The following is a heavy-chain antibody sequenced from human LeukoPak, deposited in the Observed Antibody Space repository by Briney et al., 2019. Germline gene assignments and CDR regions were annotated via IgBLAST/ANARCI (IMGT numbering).Heavy chain of an antibody. CDR1: GGSISSGDYY. V-gene: IGHV4-39*07. CDR3: ARVRIAAADY. CDR2: IYYSGST. D-gene: IGHD6-13*01. Sequence: PSETLSLTCTVSGGSISSGDYYWGWIRQPPGKGLEWIGSIYYSGSTYYNPSLKSRVTISVDTSKNQFSLKLSSVTAADTAVYYCARVRIAAADYWGQGTLVTVSS. J-gene: IGHJ4*02.